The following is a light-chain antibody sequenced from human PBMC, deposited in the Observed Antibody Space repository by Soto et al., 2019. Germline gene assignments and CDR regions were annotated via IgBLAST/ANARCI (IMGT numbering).Light chain of an antibody. CDR3: QEYGRSPLT. Sequence: EIVMKQSPATLSVSTGERATLSSRASQSVSSNLAWYQQKPGQAPRLLIYGASTRATGIPARFSGSGSGTDFTLTISRLEAEDVVVYYCQEYGRSPLTFGGGTNV. V-gene: IGKV3-15*01. CDR1: QSVSSN. CDR2: GAS. J-gene: IGKJ4*02.